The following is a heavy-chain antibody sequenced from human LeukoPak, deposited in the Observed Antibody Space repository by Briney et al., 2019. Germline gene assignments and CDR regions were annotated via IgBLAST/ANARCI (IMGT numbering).Heavy chain of an antibody. V-gene: IGHV3-21*01. D-gene: IGHD5-12*01. CDR1: GCTFSSYS. CDR2: ISSSSSYI. J-gene: IGHJ6*02. Sequence: GGSLRLSCAASGCTFSSYSMNWVRQAPGKGLEGVSSISSSSSYIYYADSVKGRFTISRDSAKNSLYLQMNSLRAEDTAVYYCARGLYSGYDSRNLDYYYYYHGMDVWGQGTTVTVSS. CDR3: ARGLYSGYDSRNLDYYYYYHGMDV.